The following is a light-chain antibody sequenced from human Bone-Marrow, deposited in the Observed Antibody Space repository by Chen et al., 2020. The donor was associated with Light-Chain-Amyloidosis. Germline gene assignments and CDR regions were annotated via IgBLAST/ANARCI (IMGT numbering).Light chain of an antibody. Sequence: SDVLTPPSPLSVAAGQTATMACGGNNIGATSVHWYQQTPGQPPLLVVYDDSDRPSGIPERLSGSNSGNTATLTISRVEAGDEADYYCQVWDRSSDRPVFGGGTKLTVL. CDR2: DDS. J-gene: IGLJ3*02. V-gene: IGLV3-21*02. CDR1: NIGATS. CDR3: QVWDRSSDRPV.